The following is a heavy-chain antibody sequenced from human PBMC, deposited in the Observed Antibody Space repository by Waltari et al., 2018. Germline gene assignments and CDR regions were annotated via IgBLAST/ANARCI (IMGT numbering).Heavy chain of an antibody. V-gene: IGHV4-34*01. CDR3: ARIRLRGGIAAAGTVLDY. J-gene: IGHJ4*01. D-gene: IGHD6-13*01. Sequence: QVQLQQWGAGLLKPSATLSLTCAVYGGSFSGYYWSWIRQPPGKGLEWIGEINHSGSTNYNPSLKSRVTISVDTSKNQFSLKLSSVTAADTAVYYCARIRLRGGIAAAGTVLDYWGQEPWSPSPQ. CDR1: GGSFSGYY. CDR2: INHSGST.